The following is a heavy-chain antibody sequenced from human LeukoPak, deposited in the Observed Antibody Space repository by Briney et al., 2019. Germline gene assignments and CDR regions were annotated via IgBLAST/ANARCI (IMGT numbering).Heavy chain of an antibody. Sequence: GGSLRLSCAASGFSFDDYAMHWVRQAPGKGLEWVSGISWNSGTIGYADSVKGRFTISRDNAKHSLYLQMNSLRAEDTAVYYCARGGDYGDYYFDYWGQGTLVTVSS. J-gene: IGHJ4*02. CDR1: GFSFDDYA. D-gene: IGHD4-17*01. V-gene: IGHV3-9*01. CDR2: ISWNSGTI. CDR3: ARGGDYGDYYFDY.